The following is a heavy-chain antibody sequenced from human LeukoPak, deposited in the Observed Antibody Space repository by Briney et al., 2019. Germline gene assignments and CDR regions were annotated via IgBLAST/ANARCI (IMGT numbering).Heavy chain of an antibody. V-gene: IGHV1-2*02. CDR3: ARNAEPVVVTTIDY. CDR1: GYTFTGYY. CDR2: INPNSGGT. J-gene: IGHJ4*02. D-gene: IGHD2-15*01. Sequence: ASVKVSCKASGYTFTGYYMLWVRQAPGQGLEWMGWINPNSGGTNYAQKFQGRVTMTRDTSISTAYMELSRLRSDDTAVYYCARNAEPVVVTTIDYWGQGTLVTVSS.